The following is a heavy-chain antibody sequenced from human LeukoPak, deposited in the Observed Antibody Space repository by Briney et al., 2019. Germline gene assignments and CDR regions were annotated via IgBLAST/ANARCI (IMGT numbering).Heavy chain of an antibody. J-gene: IGHJ6*02. Sequence: GASVKVSCKASGYTFTSYYMHWVRQAPGQGLEWMGIINPSGGSTSYAQKFQGRVTMTRDTSTSTVYMELSSLRSEDTAVYYCARSVRITIFGVVINDYYGMDVWGQGTTVTVSS. CDR3: ARSVRITIFGVVINDYYGMDV. CDR1: GYTFTSYY. V-gene: IGHV1-46*01. CDR2: INPSGGST. D-gene: IGHD3-3*01.